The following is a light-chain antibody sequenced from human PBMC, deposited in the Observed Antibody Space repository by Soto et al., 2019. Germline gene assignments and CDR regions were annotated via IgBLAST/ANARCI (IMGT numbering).Light chain of an antibody. CDR3: QQYDNWPIT. J-gene: IGKJ5*01. CDR1: QSVRSN. CDR2: GAS. V-gene: IGKV3-15*01. Sequence: EVVMTQSPATLSVSPGERLTLSCRASQSVRSNLAWYQQKHGQXPRXXIYGASTRTEGIPARFSGSGYGTELTITISSLQSEDCAVYDCQQYDNWPITFGQGTRLEIK.